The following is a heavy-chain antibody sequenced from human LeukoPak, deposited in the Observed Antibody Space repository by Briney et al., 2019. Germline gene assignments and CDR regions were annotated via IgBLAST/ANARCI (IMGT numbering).Heavy chain of an antibody. Sequence: GGSLRLSCTASGFTFDDYGMTWVRQAPGKGLEWVSGITWNGDSKGYADSVKGRFTISRDNAKNSLYLQMNSLRAEDTALYYCAKDSALEGVAADLDYWGQGTLVTVSS. D-gene: IGHD6-13*01. CDR1: GFTFDDYG. CDR2: ITWNGDSK. V-gene: IGHV3-20*04. CDR3: AKDSALEGVAADLDY. J-gene: IGHJ4*02.